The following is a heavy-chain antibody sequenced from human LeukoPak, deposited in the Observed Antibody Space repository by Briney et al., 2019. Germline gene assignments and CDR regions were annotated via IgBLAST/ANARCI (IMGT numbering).Heavy chain of an antibody. CDR1: GASMSDYY. D-gene: IGHD3-9*01. CDR2: IYYTGST. V-gene: IGHV4-59*08. J-gene: IGHJ4*02. CDR3: VRRVRYFGQNDY. Sequence: PSETLSLTCTVSGASMSDYYWSWIRQPPGKGLEWIGYIYYTGSTNYNPSLKSRVTMSVDTSKNRISLKLSSVTAADSAVYYCVRRVRYFGQNDYWGQGTLVTVSS.